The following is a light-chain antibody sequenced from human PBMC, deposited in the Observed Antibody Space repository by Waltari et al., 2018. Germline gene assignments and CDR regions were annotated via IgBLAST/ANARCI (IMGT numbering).Light chain of an antibody. CDR1: QSLLYSSVNKNC. CDR3: QQYCSSPLT. CDR2: WAS. Sequence: DIVLTQSPDSLAVSLGERATINCKSSQSLLYSSVNKNCLAWYKHKAGQPPKLLIYWASTREPGVPDQFSGSGSGTDFTLTISSLQAEDVAVYYCQQYCSSPLTFGGGTKVEIK. J-gene: IGKJ4*01. V-gene: IGKV4-1*01.